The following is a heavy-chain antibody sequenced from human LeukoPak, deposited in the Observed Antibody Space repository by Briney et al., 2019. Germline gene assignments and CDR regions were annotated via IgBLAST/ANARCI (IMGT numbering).Heavy chain of an antibody. D-gene: IGHD6-19*01. CDR2: IYSGGKT. V-gene: IGHV3-66*01. J-gene: IGHJ4*02. Sequence: PGGSLRLSCVASGFTFGKYWMSWVRQAPGKGLEWVSVIYSGGKTYYADSVKGRFTISRDNSKNTLYLQMNSLRAEDTAVYYCARDLDSSGWYYFDYWGQGTLVTVSS. CDR1: GFTFGKYW. CDR3: ARDLDSSGWYYFDY.